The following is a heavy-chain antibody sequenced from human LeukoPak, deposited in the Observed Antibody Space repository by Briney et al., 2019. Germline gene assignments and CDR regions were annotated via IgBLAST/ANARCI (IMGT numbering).Heavy chain of an antibody. Sequence: GGSLRLSCAASGFTFSSYAMHWVRQAPGKGLEYVSAISSNGGSTYYANSVKGRFTISRDNSKNTLYLQMGSLRAEDMAVYYCARGSDCGDYVVDYWGQGTLVTVSS. V-gene: IGHV3-64*01. CDR1: GFTFSSYA. CDR3: ARGSDCGDYVVDY. J-gene: IGHJ4*02. D-gene: IGHD4-17*01. CDR2: ISSNGGST.